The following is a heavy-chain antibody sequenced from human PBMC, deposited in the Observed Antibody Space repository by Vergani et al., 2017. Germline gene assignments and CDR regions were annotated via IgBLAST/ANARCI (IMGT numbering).Heavy chain of an antibody. CDR2: ISWNSGSI. CDR3: AKYKGWGLVENAFDI. Sequence: EVQLVESGGGLVQPGRSLRLSCAASGFNFDDYDMHWVRQAPGKGLEWVSGISWNSGSIGYADSVKGRFTISRDNAKNSRYLQMNSLRAEDTALYYCAKYKGWGLVENAFDIWGQGTMVTVSS. D-gene: IGHD5-24*01. CDR1: GFNFDDYD. V-gene: IGHV3-9*01. J-gene: IGHJ3*02.